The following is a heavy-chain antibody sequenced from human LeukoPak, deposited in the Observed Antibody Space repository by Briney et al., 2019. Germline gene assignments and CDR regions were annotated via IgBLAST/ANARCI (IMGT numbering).Heavy chain of an antibody. Sequence: GGSLRLSCAASGFTFDDYAMHWVRQAPGKGLEWVSGISWNSGSIGYADSVKGRFTISRDNAKNSLYLQTNSLRAEDTALYYCANAVGYSGSREYYFDYWGQGTLVTVSS. V-gene: IGHV3-9*01. CDR3: ANAVGYSGSREYYFDY. CDR1: GFTFDDYA. D-gene: IGHD1-26*01. CDR2: ISWNSGSI. J-gene: IGHJ4*02.